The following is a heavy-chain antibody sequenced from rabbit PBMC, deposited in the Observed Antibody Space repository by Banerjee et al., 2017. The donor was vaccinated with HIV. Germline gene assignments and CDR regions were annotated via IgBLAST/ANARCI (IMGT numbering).Heavy chain of an antibody. D-gene: IGHD4-2*01. V-gene: IGHV1S45*01. CDR2: IYAGSGST. J-gene: IGHJ4*01. CDR1: GFSFSSSYW. Sequence: QEQLEESGGDLVKPEGSLTLTCTASGFSFSSSYWIYWVRQAPGKGLEWIACIYAGSGSTYYASWAKGRFTISKTSSTTVTLQMTSLTAADTATYFCARRSAGGGNGLTLWGPGTLVTVS. CDR3: ARRSAGGGNGLTL.